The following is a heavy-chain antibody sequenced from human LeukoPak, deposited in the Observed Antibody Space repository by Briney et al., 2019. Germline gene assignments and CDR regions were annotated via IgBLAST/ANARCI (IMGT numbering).Heavy chain of an antibody. CDR2: IKEDGSEK. V-gene: IGHV3-7*01. CDR1: GFRFRNYW. CDR3: ARADDDGSGYRALDV. Sequence: GGSLRLSCAASGFRFRNYWMSWIRQAPGKGPEWVANIKEDGSEKKYVDSVKGRFTISRDNDDNSLYLQMNSLRADDTAVYYCARADDDGSGYRALDVWGKGTTAAVSS. D-gene: IGHD3-22*01. J-gene: IGHJ6*04.